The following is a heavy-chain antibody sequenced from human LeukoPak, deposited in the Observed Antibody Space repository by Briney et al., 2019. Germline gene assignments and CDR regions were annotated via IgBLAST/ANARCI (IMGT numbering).Heavy chain of an antibody. D-gene: IGHD1-26*01. CDR2: INPSGGST. J-gene: IGHJ4*02. CDR1: VYTFTSYY. Sequence: ASAKVSCKASVYTFTSYYMHWVRQGPGQGLEWMGIINPSGGSTSYAQKFQGRVTMTRDTSTSTVYMELSSLRSEDTALYYCASSGTYSNYFDYWGQGTLVTVSS. V-gene: IGHV1-46*01. CDR3: ASSGTYSNYFDY.